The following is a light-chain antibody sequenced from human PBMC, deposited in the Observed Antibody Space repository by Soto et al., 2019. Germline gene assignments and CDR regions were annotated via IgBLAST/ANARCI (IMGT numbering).Light chain of an antibody. CDR3: QKYNSAPWT. CDR2: AAS. J-gene: IGKJ1*01. CDR1: QGISSY. Sequence: DIQMTRSPSSLSASVGDRVTITCRASQGISSYLAWYQQKPGKVPKLLIYAASTLQSGVPSRFSGSGSGTDFTLTISSLQPEDVATYYCQKYNSAPWTFGQGTKVEIK. V-gene: IGKV1-27*01.